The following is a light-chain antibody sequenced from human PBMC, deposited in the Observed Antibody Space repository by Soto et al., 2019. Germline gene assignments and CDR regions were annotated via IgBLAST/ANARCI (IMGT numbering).Light chain of an antibody. CDR2: DAS. V-gene: IGKV3-11*01. CDR3: QQRSNWPLT. J-gene: IGKJ4*01. Sequence: EIVLTQSPATLSLSPEERATLSCRASQSVSSYLAWYQQKPCQAPRLLIYDASNRATGIPARFSGSGSGTDFTLTISSLEPEDFAVYYCQQRSNWPLTFGGGTKVEIK. CDR1: QSVSSY.